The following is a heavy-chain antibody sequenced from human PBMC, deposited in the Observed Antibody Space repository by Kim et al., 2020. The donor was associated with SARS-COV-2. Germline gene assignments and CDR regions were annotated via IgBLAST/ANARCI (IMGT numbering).Heavy chain of an antibody. CDR3: AKDQAVVRYFDWFDTEPRFTF. CDR1: GFTFSSYA. V-gene: IGHV3-23*01. J-gene: IGHJ4*02. Sequence: GGSLRLSCAASGFTFSSYAMSWVRQAPGKGLEWVSAISGSGGSTYYADSVKGRFTISRDNSKNTLYLQMNSLRAEDTAVYYCAKDQAVVRYFDWFDTEPRFTFWGQGTLVTVSS. D-gene: IGHD3-9*01. CDR2: ISGSGGST.